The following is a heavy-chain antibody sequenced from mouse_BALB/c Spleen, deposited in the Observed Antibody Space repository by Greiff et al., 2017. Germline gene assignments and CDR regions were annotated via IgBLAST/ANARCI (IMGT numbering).Heavy chain of an antibody. CDR2: IDPETGGT. CDR3: TKSTMITTGWFAY. J-gene: IGHJ3*01. D-gene: IGHD2-4*01. Sequence: QVQLQQSGAELVRPGASVTLSCKASGYTFTDYEMHWVKQTPVHGLEWIGAIDPETGGTAYNQKFKGKATLTADKSSSTAYMELRSLTSEDSAVYYCTKSTMITTGWFAYWGQGTLVTVSA. CDR1: GYTFTDYE. V-gene: IGHV1-15*01.